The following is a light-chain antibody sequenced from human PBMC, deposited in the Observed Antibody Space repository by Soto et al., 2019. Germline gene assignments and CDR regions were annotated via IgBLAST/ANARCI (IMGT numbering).Light chain of an antibody. Sequence: EIVLTQSPGTLSLSPGERATLSCRGSQSVSSSYLAWYQQKPGQPPRLLIYGASSRATGIPDRFSGSGSGTDFTLTISSLEPEDFAVYYCQQRSNWPLSIAFGQGTRLEI. J-gene: IGKJ5*01. CDR3: QQRSNWPLSIA. CDR2: GAS. CDR1: QSVSSSY. V-gene: IGKV3D-20*02.